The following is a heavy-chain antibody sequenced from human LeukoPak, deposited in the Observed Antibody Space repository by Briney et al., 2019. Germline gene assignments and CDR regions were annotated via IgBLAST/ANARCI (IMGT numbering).Heavy chain of an antibody. J-gene: IGHJ6*03. CDR3: ARTTEAHSWRTRYYDYYMDV. V-gene: IGHV4-38-2*02. Sequence: SETLSLTCTVSGYSISSGYYWGWVRQPPGKGLEWIGSIYHSGSTYYNPALKSRVTISVDTSKKGVSVKLSSGTAADTAVHYCARTTEAHSWRTRYYDYYMDVWGKGTTVTVSS. CDR2: IYHSGST. CDR1: GYSISSGYY. D-gene: IGHD6-13*01.